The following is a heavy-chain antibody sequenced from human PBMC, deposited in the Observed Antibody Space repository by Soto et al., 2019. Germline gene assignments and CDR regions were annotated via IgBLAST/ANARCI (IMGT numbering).Heavy chain of an antibody. V-gene: IGHV4-61*01. Sequence: QVQLQESGPGLVKPSETLSLTCTVSGGSVSSGSYYWSWIRQPPGKGLEWIGYIYYSGSTNYNPALKMRVTLSVDTSKNQFSLKLSFVTAGDTAVYYCARSHMPPDWYFDLWGRGTLVTVSS. CDR2: IYYSGST. J-gene: IGHJ2*01. D-gene: IGHD2-2*01. CDR3: ARSHMPPDWYFDL. CDR1: GGSVSSGSYY.